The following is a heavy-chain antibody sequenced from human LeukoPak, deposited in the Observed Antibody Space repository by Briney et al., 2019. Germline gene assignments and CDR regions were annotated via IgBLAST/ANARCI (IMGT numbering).Heavy chain of an antibody. V-gene: IGHV3-21*01. CDR1: GFAFSTYN. Sequence: PGGSLRLSCTASGFAFSTYNMNWVRHAAGEGLEWVSSINRSGDYKYYADSVKGRFTISRDNAKNSLYLQMNSLRAEDTAVYYCARDLMQRTVGYYFDHWGQGTLVTVSS. CDR2: INRSGDYK. D-gene: IGHD6-25*01. CDR3: ARDLMQRTVGYYFDH. J-gene: IGHJ4*02.